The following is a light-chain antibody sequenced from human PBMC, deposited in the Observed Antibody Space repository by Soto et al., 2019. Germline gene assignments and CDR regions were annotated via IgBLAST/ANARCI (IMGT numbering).Light chain of an antibody. CDR3: QQANSFPLS. CDR1: QGIGSW. J-gene: IGKJ4*01. CDR2: AAS. V-gene: IGKV1-12*01. Sequence: DIQVTQSPSSVSASVGDTVTIICRASQGIGSWATWYRQKPGKVPELLIYAASTLQSGVPSRFSGSGSGTYFTLTITGLQPEDCATYYCQQANSFPLSFGGGTKVEIK.